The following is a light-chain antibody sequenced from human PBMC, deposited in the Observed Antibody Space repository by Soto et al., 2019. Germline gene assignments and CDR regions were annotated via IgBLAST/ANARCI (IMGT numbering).Light chain of an antibody. V-gene: IGKV1-12*02. CDR2: SAS. CDR1: QGIRRW. J-gene: IGKJ4*01. Sequence: DIQMTQSPSSVSASVGDRVPITCRASQGIRRWLAWYQQKPGKAPNQLIYSASTLQSGVPSRFSGSGSGTDFTLTISSLQPEDFATYYCQQTNSFPFTFGGGTKVEI. CDR3: QQTNSFPFT.